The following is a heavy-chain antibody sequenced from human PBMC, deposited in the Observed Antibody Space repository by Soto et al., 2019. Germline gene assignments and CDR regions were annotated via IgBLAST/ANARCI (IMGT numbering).Heavy chain of an antibody. CDR3: ARFGYSTNIGIDY. V-gene: IGHV4-39*07. Sequence: DTLSLTCTVSGGSISSSSYYWGWIRQPPGKGLEWIGRIYYSGSTYYNPSLKSRVTISVDTSKNQFSLKLSSVTAADTAVYYCARFGYSTNIGIDYWGQGTLVTVSS. CDR2: IYYSGST. J-gene: IGHJ4*02. CDR1: GGSISSSSYY. D-gene: IGHD3-22*01.